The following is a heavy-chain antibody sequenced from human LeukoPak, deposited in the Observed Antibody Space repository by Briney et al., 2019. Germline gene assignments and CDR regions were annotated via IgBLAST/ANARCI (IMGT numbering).Heavy chain of an antibody. J-gene: IGHJ1*01. CDR2: ISYDGSNK. Sequence: GGSLRLSCAASGFTFSSYGMHWVRQAPGKGLEWVAVISYDGSNKYYADSVKGRFTISRDNSKNTLYLQMNSLRAEDTAVYYCAKDRLPYCSGGSCYVFQHWGQGTLVTVSS. D-gene: IGHD2-15*01. CDR3: AKDRLPYCSGGSCYVFQH. CDR1: GFTFSSYG. V-gene: IGHV3-30*18.